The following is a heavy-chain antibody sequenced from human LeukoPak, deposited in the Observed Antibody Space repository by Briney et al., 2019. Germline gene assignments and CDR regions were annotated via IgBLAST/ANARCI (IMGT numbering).Heavy chain of an antibody. Sequence: SQTLSLTCTVSGGSISSGGYYWSWIRQHPGKGLEWIGYIYNSESTYYNPSLKSRVSISVDTSKNQFSLKLTSVTAADTAVYYCAGYYDSSGTLHPNWFDPWGQGTLVTVSS. CDR2: IYNSEST. V-gene: IGHV4-31*03. J-gene: IGHJ5*02. D-gene: IGHD3-22*01. CDR1: GGSISSGGYY. CDR3: AGYYDSSGTLHPNWFDP.